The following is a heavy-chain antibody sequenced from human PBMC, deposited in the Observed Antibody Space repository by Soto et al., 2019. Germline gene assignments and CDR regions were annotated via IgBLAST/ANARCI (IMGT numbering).Heavy chain of an antibody. J-gene: IGHJ4*02. CDR3: STYPPVS. D-gene: IGHD3-16*02. CDR2: VDPARGET. Sequence: QVQLLKSGAEVKRPGASVKVSCKVSGYTFSELSMHWSRHFPGKGPEWMGGVDPARGETLYAETFQGRVFLTTDTSTETSPMELRSLRPEDTAVYYCSTYPPVSWGQETLVTVSS. CDR1: GYTFSELS. V-gene: IGHV1-24*01.